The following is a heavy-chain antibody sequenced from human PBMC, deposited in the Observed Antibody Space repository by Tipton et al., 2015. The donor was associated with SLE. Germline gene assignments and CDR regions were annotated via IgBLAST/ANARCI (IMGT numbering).Heavy chain of an antibody. Sequence: LRLSCTVSGGSISSHYWSWIRQPPGKGLEWIGYIYYSGSTDYNPSLKSQVTISVDTSKNQFSLKLSSVTAADTAVYYCARPPTAWGQGTLVTVSS. J-gene: IGHJ5*02. CDR1: GGSISSHY. D-gene: IGHD4-11*01. CDR3: ARPPTA. V-gene: IGHV4-59*11. CDR2: IYYSGST.